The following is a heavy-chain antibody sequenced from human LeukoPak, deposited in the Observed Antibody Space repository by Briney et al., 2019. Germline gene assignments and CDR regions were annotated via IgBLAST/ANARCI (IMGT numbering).Heavy chain of an antibody. CDR1: GFTFSSYS. CDR3: ARDLDSGNYFFAY. V-gene: IGHV3-48*01. CDR2: IGSSSSSI. D-gene: IGHD3-22*01. Sequence: GGSLRLSCAASGFTFSSYSMNWVRQAPGKGLEWVSYIGSSSSSIYYADSVKGRFTISRDNAKYSLYLQMSSLRAEDTAVYYCARDLDSGNYFFAYWGQGTPVTVSS. J-gene: IGHJ4*02.